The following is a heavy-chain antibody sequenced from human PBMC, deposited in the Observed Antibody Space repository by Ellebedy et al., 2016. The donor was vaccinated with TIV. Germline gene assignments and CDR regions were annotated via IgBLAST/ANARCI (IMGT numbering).Heavy chain of an antibody. Sequence: GESLKISCAASGFTFSSHAMHWVRQAPGKGLEWVTFISYDGSRRYYGDSVKGRFTISRDNAKNSLYLEMNSLRAEDTAVYYCARGGGRVLLYSFDMWGQGTMVTVSS. D-gene: IGHD1-26*01. J-gene: IGHJ3*02. CDR1: GFTFSSHA. CDR3: ARGGGRVLLYSFDM. CDR2: ISYDGSRR. V-gene: IGHV3-30-3*01.